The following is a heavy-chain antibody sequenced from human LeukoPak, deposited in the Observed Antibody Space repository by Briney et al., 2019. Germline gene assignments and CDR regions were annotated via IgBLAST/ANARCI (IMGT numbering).Heavy chain of an antibody. CDR2: ISWNSGSI. J-gene: IGHJ4*02. Sequence: GGSLRLSCAASGFTFDDYAMHWVRQAPGKGLEWVSGISWNSGSIGYADSVKGRFTISRDNAKNSLYLQMNSLRAEDTALYYCAKGKYYDSSGPEDYWGQGTLVTVSS. D-gene: IGHD3-22*01. CDR3: AKGKYYDSSGPEDY. V-gene: IGHV3-9*01. CDR1: GFTFDDYA.